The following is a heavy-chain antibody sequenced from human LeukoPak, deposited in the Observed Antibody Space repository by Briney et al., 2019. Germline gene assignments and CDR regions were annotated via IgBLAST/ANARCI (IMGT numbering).Heavy chain of an antibody. V-gene: IGHV3-23*01. D-gene: IGHD1-26*01. CDR2: ISGSGGST. Sequence: GGSLRLSCAASGFTFSSYAMSWVRQARGKGLEWVSAISGSGGSTYYADSVKGRFTISRDNSKNTLYLQMNSLRAEDTAVYYCAKGGFWGSYYVWVDYWGQGTLVTVSS. J-gene: IGHJ4*02. CDR3: AKGGFWGSYYVWVDY. CDR1: GFTFSSYA.